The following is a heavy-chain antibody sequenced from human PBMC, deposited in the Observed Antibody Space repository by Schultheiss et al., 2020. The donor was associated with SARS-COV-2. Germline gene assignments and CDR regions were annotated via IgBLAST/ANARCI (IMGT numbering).Heavy chain of an antibody. CDR2: IYTSGST. CDR3: ARVIVGGYYYYMDV. CDR1: GYSISSGYY. V-gene: IGHV4-38-2*01. Sequence: SETLSLTCAVSGYSISSGYYWGWIRQPPGKGLEWIGRIYTSGSTNYNPSLKSRVTMSVDTSKNQFSLKLSSVTAADTAVYYCARVIVGGYYYYMDVWGKGTTVTV. J-gene: IGHJ6*03. D-gene: IGHD2-15*01.